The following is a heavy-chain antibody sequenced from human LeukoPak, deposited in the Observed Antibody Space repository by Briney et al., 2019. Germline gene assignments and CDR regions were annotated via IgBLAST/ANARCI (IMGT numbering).Heavy chain of an antibody. CDR3: ARDNHYYDSSGYSYYFDY. J-gene: IGHJ4*02. V-gene: IGHV3-21*01. CDR2: ISGSGGST. D-gene: IGHD3-22*01. Sequence: GGSLRLSCAASGFTVSSNYMSWVRQAPGKGLEWVSAISGSGGSTYYADSVKGRFTISRDNAKNSLYLQMNSLRAEDTAVYYCARDNHYYDSSGYSYYFDYWGQGTLVTVSS. CDR1: GFTVSSNY.